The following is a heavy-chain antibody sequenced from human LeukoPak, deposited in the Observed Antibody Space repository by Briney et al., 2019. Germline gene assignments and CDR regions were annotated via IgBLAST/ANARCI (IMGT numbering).Heavy chain of an antibody. CDR1: GFTLSDYY. CDR3: AKDSNYSSDYYFDY. Sequence: GGSLRLSCAAYGFTLSDYYMSWIRQAPGKGLEWASYISSSGSTMCYADSVKSRFTISRDKSKNTLYMQMSSLRAEDTASYYCAKDSNYSSDYYFDYCG. D-gene: IGHD3-10*01. CDR2: ISSSGSTM. J-gene: IGHJ4*01. V-gene: IGHV3-11*01.